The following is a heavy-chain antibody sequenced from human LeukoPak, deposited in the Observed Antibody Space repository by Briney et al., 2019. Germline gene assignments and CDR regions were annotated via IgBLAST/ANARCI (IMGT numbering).Heavy chain of an antibody. CDR1: GFTFSSYA. V-gene: IGHV3-23*01. Sequence: PGGSLRLSCAASGFTFSSYAMSWVRQAPGKGLEWVSAISGSGGSTYYADSVKGRFTISRDNSKNTLYLQMNSLRAEDTAVYYCAKVSIRLWPPHYGMDVWGQGTTVTVSS. D-gene: IGHD5-18*01. CDR3: AKVSIRLWPPHYGMDV. CDR2: ISGSGGST. J-gene: IGHJ6*02.